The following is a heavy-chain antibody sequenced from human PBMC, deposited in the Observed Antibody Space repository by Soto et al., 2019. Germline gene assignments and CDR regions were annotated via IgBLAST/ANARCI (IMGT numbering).Heavy chain of an antibody. CDR3: ARVGSFSGRYRPRGMDV. J-gene: IGHJ6*02. Sequence: ASVKVSCKASGGTFSSYAISWVRQAPGQGLEWMGGIIPIFGTANYAQKFQGRVTITADESTSTAYMELSSLRSEDAAVYYCARVGSFSGRYRPRGMDVWAQGTTVTVSS. CDR1: GGTFSSYA. CDR2: IIPIFGTA. V-gene: IGHV1-69*13. D-gene: IGHD1-26*01.